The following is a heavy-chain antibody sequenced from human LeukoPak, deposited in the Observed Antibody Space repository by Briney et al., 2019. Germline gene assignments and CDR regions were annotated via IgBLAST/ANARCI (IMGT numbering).Heavy chain of an antibody. CDR3: GRRRWGSSNVDY. CDR1: GGSISSSDYY. V-gene: IGHV4-39*01. CDR2: IYYSGST. J-gene: IGHJ4*02. Sequence: SETLSLTCIVSGGSISSSDYYWGWIRQPPGKGLEWIGCIYYSGSTYYNPSLKSRLTISIDTSNNQFSLKVTSVTAPDTAVYYCGRRRWGSSNVDYWGQGTLVTVSS. D-gene: IGHD7-27*01.